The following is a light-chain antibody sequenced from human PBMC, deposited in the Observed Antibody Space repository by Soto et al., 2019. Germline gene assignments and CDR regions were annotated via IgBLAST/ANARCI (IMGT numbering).Light chain of an antibody. CDR1: KSIAGN. Sequence: EIVMTQSPDTLSVSPGERATLSCRASKSIAGNLAWYQQKPGQAPRLLIYGASTRATDIPARFSGSGSGTEFTLTIISLQSEDSAVYYCQQYNNWPGFGQGTKLEIK. CDR2: GAS. V-gene: IGKV3-15*01. CDR3: QQYNNWPG. J-gene: IGKJ2*01.